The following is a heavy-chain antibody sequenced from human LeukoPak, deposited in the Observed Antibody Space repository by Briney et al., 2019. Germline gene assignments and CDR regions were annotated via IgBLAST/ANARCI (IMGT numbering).Heavy chain of an antibody. CDR3: ARVIAAAGTLNFDY. J-gene: IGHJ4*02. CDR1: GGSISSGGYY. CDR2: IYHSGST. D-gene: IGHD6-13*01. V-gene: IGHV4-61*08. Sequence: SETLSLTCTVSGGSISSGGYYWSWIRQPPGKGLEWIGYIYHSGSTYYNPSLKSRVTISVDTSKNQFSLKLSSVTAADTAVYYCARVIAAAGTLNFDYWGQGTLVTVSS.